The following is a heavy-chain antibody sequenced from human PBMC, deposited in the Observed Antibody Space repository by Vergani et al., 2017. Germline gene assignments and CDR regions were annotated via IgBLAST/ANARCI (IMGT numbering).Heavy chain of an antibody. D-gene: IGHD5-18*01. Sequence: QLQLQESGPGLVKPSQTLSLNCAVSGGSISSGGYSWSWIRQPPGKGLGWIGYIYHSGSTYYNPSLKSRVTISVDRSKNQFSLKLSSVTAADTAVYYCASTLDTAILDYWGQGTLVTVSS. V-gene: IGHV4-30-2*01. J-gene: IGHJ4*02. CDR3: ASTLDTAILDY. CDR2: IYHSGST. CDR1: GGSISSGGYS.